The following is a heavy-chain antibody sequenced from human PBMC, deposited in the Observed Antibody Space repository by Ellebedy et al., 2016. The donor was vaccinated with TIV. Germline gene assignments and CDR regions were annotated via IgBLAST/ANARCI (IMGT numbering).Heavy chain of an antibody. Sequence: GESLKISXEASGFTVSSTYMSWVRQAPGKGLEWVSVIYSGGISFYADSVRGRFIISRDISKNTLYLKMNSLRAEDTATYYCSKGASLWVTDAFHIWGRGTMVTVSS. CDR2: IYSGGIS. D-gene: IGHD3-16*01. J-gene: IGHJ3*02. CDR3: SKGASLWVTDAFHI. V-gene: IGHV3-53*01. CDR1: GFTVSSTY.